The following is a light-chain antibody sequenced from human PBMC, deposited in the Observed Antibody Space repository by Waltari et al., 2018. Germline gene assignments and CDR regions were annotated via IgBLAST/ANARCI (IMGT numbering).Light chain of an antibody. CDR3: QQRSNWPRT. V-gene: IGKV3-11*01. J-gene: IGKJ1*01. CDR1: QSVTNY. CDR2: SAS. Sequence: ELVLTQSPDTLSLSPGERATLSCRASQSVTNYLAWYQPKPGQAPRVLIYSASNRATGVPARFSGSGSGTDFTLTISSLEPEDFAVYYCQQRSNWPRTFGQGTKVEVK.